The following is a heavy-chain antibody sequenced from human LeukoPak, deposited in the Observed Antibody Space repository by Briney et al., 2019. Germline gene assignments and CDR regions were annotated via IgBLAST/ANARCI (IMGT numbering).Heavy chain of an antibody. CDR2: ISWNSGSI. V-gene: IGHV3-9*01. CDR3: AKGVSGTAYSDY. CDR1: GFTFDNYA. Sequence: NPGRSLRLSCAASGFTFDNYAMHWVRQAPGKGLEWVSGISWNSGSIGYADSVKGRFTISRDNAKNSLHLQMNSLRPEDTALYYCAKGVSGTAYSDYWGQGTLVTVSS. D-gene: IGHD1/OR15-1a*01. J-gene: IGHJ4*02.